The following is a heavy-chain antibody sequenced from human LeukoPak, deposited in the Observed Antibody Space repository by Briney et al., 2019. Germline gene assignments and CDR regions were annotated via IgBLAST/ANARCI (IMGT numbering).Heavy chain of an antibody. CDR3: ARDLFPHPSYGELGY. V-gene: IGHV3-7*01. CDR2: INQDGSEN. J-gene: IGHJ4*02. CDR1: GFTFSDFW. D-gene: IGHD4-17*01. Sequence: GGSLRLSCAASGFTFSDFWMSWVRQAPGKGLEWVANINQDGSENNYVDSVKGRFTISRDNAKNSLYLQMNSLRAEDTAVYYCARDLFPHPSYGELGYWGQGTLVTVSS.